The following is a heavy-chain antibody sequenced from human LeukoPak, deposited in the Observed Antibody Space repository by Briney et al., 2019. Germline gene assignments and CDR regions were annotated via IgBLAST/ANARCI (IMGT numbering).Heavy chain of an antibody. Sequence: SVKVSCKASGGTFSSYAISWVRQAPGQGLEWMGRIIPILSIANYAQKFQGRVTITADKSTSTAYMELSSLRSEDTAVYYCARAAMVRGVIPDYWGQGTLVTVSS. CDR3: ARAAMVRGVIPDY. V-gene: IGHV1-69*04. D-gene: IGHD3-10*01. CDR2: IIPILSIA. J-gene: IGHJ4*02. CDR1: GGTFSSYA.